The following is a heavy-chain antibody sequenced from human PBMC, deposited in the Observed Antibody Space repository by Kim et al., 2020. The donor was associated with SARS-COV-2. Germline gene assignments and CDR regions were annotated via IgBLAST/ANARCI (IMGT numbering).Heavy chain of an antibody. CDR3: AREIITTGGMDV. J-gene: IGHJ6*02. D-gene: IGHD3-22*01. V-gene: IGHV3-21*01. Sequence: YYADSVKGRFTISRDNAKNSLYLQMNSLRAEDTAVYYCAREIITTGGMDVWGQGTTVTVSS.